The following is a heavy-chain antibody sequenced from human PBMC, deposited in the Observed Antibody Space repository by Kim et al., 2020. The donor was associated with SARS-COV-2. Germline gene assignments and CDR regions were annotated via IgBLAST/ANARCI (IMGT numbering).Heavy chain of an antibody. D-gene: IGHD2-15*01. J-gene: IGHJ6*02. V-gene: IGHV3-23*03. Sequence: GGSLRLSCAASGFTFSSYAMSWVRQAPGKGLEWVSVIYSGGSSTYYADSVKGRFTISRDNSKNTLYLQMNSLRAEDTAVYYCAKGLFLVAADGMDVWGQGTTVTVSS. CDR1: GFTFSSYA. CDR2: IYSGGSST. CDR3: AKGLFLVAADGMDV.